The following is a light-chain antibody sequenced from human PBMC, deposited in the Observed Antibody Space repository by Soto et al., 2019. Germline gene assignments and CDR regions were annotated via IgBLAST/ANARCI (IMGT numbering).Light chain of an antibody. J-gene: IGKJ2*01. CDR3: KQYGSSPPYT. V-gene: IGKV3-20*01. CDR1: QSVSSSY. Sequence: EIVLTQSPGTLSLSPGERATLSCRASQSVSSSYLAWYQQKPGQAPRLLIYGASSRATGIPDRFSGSGSGTEFTLTISSMEPEDLAVYYCKQYGSSPPYTFGQGTKLEIK. CDR2: GAS.